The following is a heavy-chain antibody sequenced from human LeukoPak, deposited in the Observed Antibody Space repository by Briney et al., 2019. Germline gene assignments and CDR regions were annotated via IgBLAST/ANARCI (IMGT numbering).Heavy chain of an antibody. D-gene: IGHD3-9*01. J-gene: IGHJ3*02. V-gene: IGHV3-21*01. Sequence: GGSLRLSCAASGFTFSSYSMNWARQAPGKGLEWVSSISSSSSYIYYADSVKGRFTISRDNAKNSLYLQMNSLRAEDTAVYYCARDSGYDILTGSYAFDIWGQGTMVTVSS. CDR3: ARDSGYDILTGSYAFDI. CDR2: ISSSSSYI. CDR1: GFTFSSYS.